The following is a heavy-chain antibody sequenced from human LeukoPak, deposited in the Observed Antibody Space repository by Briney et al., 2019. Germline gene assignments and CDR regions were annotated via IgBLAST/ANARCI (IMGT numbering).Heavy chain of an antibody. J-gene: IGHJ4*02. CDR2: IYNTGST. CDR3: ASQPYYESSGYYFY. CDR1: GGSISSSTYN. V-gene: IGHV4-39*01. Sequence: SETLSLTCTVSGGSISSSTYNWGWIRQPPGKGLEWIGSIYNTGSTFYNPSLKSRVTISLDTSKNQFSLKLTSVTAADTAIYYCASQPYYESSGYYFYWGQGTLVTVSS. D-gene: IGHD3-22*01.